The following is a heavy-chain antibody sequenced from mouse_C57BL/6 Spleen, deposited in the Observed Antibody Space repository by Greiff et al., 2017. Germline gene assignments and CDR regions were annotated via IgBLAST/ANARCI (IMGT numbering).Heavy chain of an antibody. Sequence: VQLQQSGAKLARPGASVKLSCKASGYTFTSYGISWVKQRTGQGLEWIGEIYPRSGNTYYNEKFKGKATLTADKSSSTAYMGLRSLTSEDSAVYFCARSDDYYGSSPPFDYWGQGTTLTVSS. CDR2: IYPRSGNT. CDR3: ARSDDYYGSSPPFDY. D-gene: IGHD1-1*01. CDR1: GYTFTSYG. V-gene: IGHV1-81*01. J-gene: IGHJ2*01.